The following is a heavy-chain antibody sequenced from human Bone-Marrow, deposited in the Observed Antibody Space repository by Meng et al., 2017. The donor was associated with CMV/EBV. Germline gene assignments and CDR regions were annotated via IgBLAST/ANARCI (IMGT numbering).Heavy chain of an antibody. CDR3: ARMSGDDYLVDP. J-gene: IGHJ5*02. D-gene: IGHD5-12*01. Sequence: SETLSLTCTVSGGSLSSNTHWWSWVRQPPGKGLEWIGEIHHTGTPTYKPSLTSRVTISLDKSKNQFFLRLKSVTAADTAVYYCARMSGDDYLVDPWGQGTLVTVSS. V-gene: IGHV4-4*02. CDR2: IHHTGTP. CDR1: GGSLSSNTHW.